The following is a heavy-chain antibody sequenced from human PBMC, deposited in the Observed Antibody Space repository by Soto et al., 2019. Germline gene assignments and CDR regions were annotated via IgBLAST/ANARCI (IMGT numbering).Heavy chain of an antibody. D-gene: IGHD5-18*01. CDR3: ARDRLMATAGTARHYFGLDV. CDR1: GGSIRSGGYY. V-gene: IGHV4-31*03. CDR2: IYYSGNT. J-gene: IGHJ6*02. Sequence: SETLSLTCTVSGGSIRSGGYYWSWVRQNPRRGLEWIGNIYYSGNTYYNPSLKSRLTIPVDTSKNQFSLNLSSVTAADTAVYYCARDRLMATAGTARHYFGLDVWGQGTTVTVSS.